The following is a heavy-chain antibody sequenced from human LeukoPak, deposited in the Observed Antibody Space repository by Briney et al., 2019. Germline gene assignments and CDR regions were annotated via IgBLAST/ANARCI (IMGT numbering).Heavy chain of an antibody. J-gene: IGHJ6*03. CDR2: INHSGST. Sequence: SETLSLTCAVYGGSFSGYYWSWIRQPPGKGLEWIGEINHSGSTNYNPSLKSRVTISVDTSKNQFSLKLSSVAAADTAVYYCARHTVMYYYGSGSYYNPYYYYMDVWGKGTTVTISS. D-gene: IGHD3-10*01. CDR3: ARHTVMYYYGSGSYYNPYYYYMDV. V-gene: IGHV4-34*01. CDR1: GGSFSGYY.